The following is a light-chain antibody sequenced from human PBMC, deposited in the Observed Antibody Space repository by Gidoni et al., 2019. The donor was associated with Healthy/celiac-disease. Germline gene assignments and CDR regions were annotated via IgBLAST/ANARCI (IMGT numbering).Light chain of an antibody. CDR2: GAS. J-gene: IGKJ2*01. V-gene: IGKV3-15*01. Sequence: DIVLTHSTATLSVSPGARATLSCRVSHSASSNLAWYQQKPGQAPRLLIYGASTSATGIPARFTGSGSGTEFTLTISSLQSEDFAVYYCQQYNNWHPYTFGQGTKLEIK. CDR3: QQYNNWHPYT. CDR1: HSASSN.